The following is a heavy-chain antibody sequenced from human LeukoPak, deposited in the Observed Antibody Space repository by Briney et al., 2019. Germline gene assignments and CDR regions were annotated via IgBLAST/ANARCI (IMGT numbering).Heavy chain of an antibody. CDR2: IYYSGST. J-gene: IGHJ5*02. CDR1: GGSISSYY. CDR3: ARNPYGSGSYYKPFLPWSDP. V-gene: IGHV4-59*01. D-gene: IGHD3-10*01. Sequence: SETLSLTCTVSGGSISSYYWSWIRQPPGKGLGWIGYIYYSGSTNYNPSLKSRVTISVDTSKNQFSLKLSSVTAADTAVYYCARNPYGSGSYYKPFLPWSDPWGQGTLVTVSS.